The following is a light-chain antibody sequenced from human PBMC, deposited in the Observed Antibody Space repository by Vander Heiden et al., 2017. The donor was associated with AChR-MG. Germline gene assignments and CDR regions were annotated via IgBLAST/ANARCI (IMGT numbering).Light chain of an antibody. V-gene: IGKV3-15*01. CDR2: GAS. Sequence: EIVMTQSPATLSVSPGERVTLSCRARQSVSSSLAWYQQKPGQPPRLLIYGASTRATGIPARFSGSGSGTEFNLSINSRQSEDFAIYYCQQYNYGHPQSTFGQGTKVEIK. CDR1: QSVSSS. CDR3: QQYNYGHPQST. J-gene: IGKJ2*01.